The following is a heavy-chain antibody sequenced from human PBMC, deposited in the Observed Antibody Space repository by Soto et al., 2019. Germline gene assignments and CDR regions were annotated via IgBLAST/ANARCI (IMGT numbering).Heavy chain of an antibody. D-gene: IGHD3-9*01. CDR3: ARIPLRLRYFDWLPTNYYYYYGMDV. V-gene: IGHV5-10-1*01. CDR1: GYSFTSYW. CDR2: IDPSDSYT. J-gene: IGHJ6*02. Sequence: GESLKISCKGSGYSFTSYWISWVRQMPGKGLEWMGRIDPSDSYTNYSPSFQGHVTISADKSISTAYLQWSSLKASDTAMYYCARIPLRLRYFDWLPTNYYYYYGMDVWGQGTTVTVS.